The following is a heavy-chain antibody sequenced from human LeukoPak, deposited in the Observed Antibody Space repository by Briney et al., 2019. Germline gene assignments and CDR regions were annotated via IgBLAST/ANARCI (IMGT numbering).Heavy chain of an antibody. CDR3: ARGDGDYHN. V-gene: IGHV1-69*05. D-gene: IGHD4-17*01. Sequence: SVKVSCKASGGTFISYALSGVPQAPGQGLEWMGRIIPIFGTANYAQKLQGRVTITTDESTSTAYMEKSSLRSEDTPAYICARGDGDYHNWGQGTLVTVSS. J-gene: IGHJ4*01. CDR2: IIPIFGTA. CDR1: GGTFISYA.